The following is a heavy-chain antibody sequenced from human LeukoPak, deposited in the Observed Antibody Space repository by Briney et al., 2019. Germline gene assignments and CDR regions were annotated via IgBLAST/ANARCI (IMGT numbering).Heavy chain of an antibody. CDR2: IKQDGSEK. CDR1: GFTFSSYW. V-gene: IGHV3-7*01. CDR3: ARDPYSSGWPSYYYYGMDV. D-gene: IGHD6-19*01. J-gene: IGHJ6*02. Sequence: GGSLRLSCAASGFTFSSYWMSWVRQAPGRGLEWVANIKQDGSEKYYVDSVKGRFTISRDNAKNSLYLQMNSLRAEDTAVYYCARDPYSSGWPSYYYYGMDVWGQGTTVTVSS.